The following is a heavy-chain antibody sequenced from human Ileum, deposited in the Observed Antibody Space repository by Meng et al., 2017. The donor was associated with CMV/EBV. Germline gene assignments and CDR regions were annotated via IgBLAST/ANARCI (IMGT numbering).Heavy chain of an antibody. J-gene: IGHJ4*02. V-gene: IGHV3-21*01. CDR2: ISSDSFYI. CDR1: TFNFYS. D-gene: IGHD2-15*01. CDR3: VRGGEGYCSGGVCSHYDY. Sequence: TFNFYSMDWVRQAPGKGLEWVSSISSDSFYIFYADSVKGRFTISRDNANNSLYLQMNSLRAEDTAVYFCVRGGEGYCSGGVCSHYDYWGQGTLVTVSS.